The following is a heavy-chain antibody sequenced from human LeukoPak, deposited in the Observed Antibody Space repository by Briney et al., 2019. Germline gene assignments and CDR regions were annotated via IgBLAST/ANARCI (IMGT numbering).Heavy chain of an antibody. Sequence: SETLSLTCAVYGGSFSDYYWAWVRQSPGKGLEWIGQVSHTGSTNNNPSLKSRVTILVDTSKNQFSLKLSSVTAADTAVYYCARGEYSSSSGSNWGQGTLVTVSS. D-gene: IGHD6-6*01. CDR2: VSHTGST. CDR1: GGSFSDYY. V-gene: IGHV4-34*01. CDR3: ARGEYSSSSGSN. J-gene: IGHJ4*02.